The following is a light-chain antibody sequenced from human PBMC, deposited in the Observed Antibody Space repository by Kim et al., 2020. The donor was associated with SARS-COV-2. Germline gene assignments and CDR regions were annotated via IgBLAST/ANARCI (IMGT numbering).Light chain of an antibody. J-gene: IGLJ3*02. CDR1: SSRAGTYNL. CDR2: EDI. V-gene: IGLV2-23*02. CDR3: CSYAGNTYFVV. Sequence: QSVLTQPASASGSPGQSITISCTGTSSRAGTYNLVSWYQQHPGKAPQLMIYEDIKRPSGVSNRFSGSRSDNTASLTISGLQAEDEADYYCCSYAGNTYFVVFGGGTQLTVL.